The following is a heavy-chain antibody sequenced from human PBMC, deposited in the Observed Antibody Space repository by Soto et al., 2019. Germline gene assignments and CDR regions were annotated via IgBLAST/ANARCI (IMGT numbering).Heavy chain of an antibody. Sequence: QVQLVESGGGVVQPGRSLRLSCEASGFTFSSYGMHWVRQAPGKGLEWVAVISYDGSNKYYADSVKGRFTISRDNSKNTLYLQMNSLRAEDTAVYYCAKPRDAFDIWGQGTMVTVSS. CDR2: ISYDGSNK. CDR1: GFTFSSYG. J-gene: IGHJ3*02. CDR3: AKPRDAFDI. V-gene: IGHV3-30*18.